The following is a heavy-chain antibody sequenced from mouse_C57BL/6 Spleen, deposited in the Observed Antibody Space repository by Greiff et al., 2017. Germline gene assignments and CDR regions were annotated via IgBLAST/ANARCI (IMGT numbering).Heavy chain of an antibody. J-gene: IGHJ2*01. CDR3: ARSDYVSYFDY. Sequence: QVQLQQPGAELVMPGASVKLSCKASGYTFTSYWMHWVKQRPGQGLEWIGEIDPSDSYTNYNQKFKGKSTLTVDKSSSTAYMQLSSLTSEDSAVYYCARSDYVSYFDYWGQGTTLTVSS. D-gene: IGHD1-1*01. CDR2: IDPSDSYT. CDR1: GYTFTSYW. V-gene: IGHV1-69*01.